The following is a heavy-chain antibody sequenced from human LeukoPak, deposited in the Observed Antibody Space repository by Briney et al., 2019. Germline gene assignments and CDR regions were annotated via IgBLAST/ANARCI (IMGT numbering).Heavy chain of an antibody. CDR1: GGTFSSYA. D-gene: IGHD1-26*01. V-gene: IGHV1-69*05. CDR2: IIPIFGTS. CDR3: ASGGSHGDDAFDI. J-gene: IGHJ3*02. Sequence: GASVKVSCTASGGTFSSYAISWVRQAAGHGLEWLGGIIPIFGTSNYAQKFQGRVTIITDESTSTAYMELSSLRSEDTAVYYCASGGSHGDDAFDIWGQGTMVTVSS.